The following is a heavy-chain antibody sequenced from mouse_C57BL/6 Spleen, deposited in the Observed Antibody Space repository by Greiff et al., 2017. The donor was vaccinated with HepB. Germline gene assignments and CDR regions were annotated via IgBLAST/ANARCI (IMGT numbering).Heavy chain of an antibody. CDR3: ARGDYGPDY. CDR2: IYPGDGDT. CDR1: GYAFSSSW. Sequence: VQLQESGPELVKPGASVKLSCKASGYAFSSSWMNWVKQRPGKGLEWIGRIYPGDGDTNYNGKFKGKATLTADKSSSTAYMQLSSLTSEDSAVYFCARGDYGPDYWGQGTTLTVSS. V-gene: IGHV1-82*01. J-gene: IGHJ2*01. D-gene: IGHD1-2*01.